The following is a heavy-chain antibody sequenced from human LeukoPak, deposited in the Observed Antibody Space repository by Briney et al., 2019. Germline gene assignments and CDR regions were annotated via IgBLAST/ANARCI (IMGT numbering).Heavy chain of an antibody. CDR3: ARRGGHSWDVGNWFDP. J-gene: IGHJ5*02. V-gene: IGHV4-39*01. CDR1: GDSIRTTSF. D-gene: IGHD6-13*01. CDR2: ASHSGIN. Sequence: SETLSLTCLVSGDSIRTTSFWGWIRQPPGVGLEWIASASHSGINYYNPSLRSRVIVSADTSKNQFSLRLTSVAAADTAVYYCARRGGHSWDVGNWFDPWGQGILVTVSS.